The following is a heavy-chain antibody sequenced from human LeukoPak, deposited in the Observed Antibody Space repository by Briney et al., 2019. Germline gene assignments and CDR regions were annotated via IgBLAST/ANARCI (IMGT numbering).Heavy chain of an antibody. J-gene: IGHJ6*02. Sequence: SETLSLTCAVFGGSFSDSYWSWIRQPAGKGLEWIGEINHSGSTNHNPSLKSRVTISVDTSKNQFSLKLSSVTAADTAVYYCARVVRYYNVGHYYGMDVWGQGTTVTVSS. CDR3: ARVVRYYNVGHYYGMDV. CDR1: GGSFSDSY. V-gene: IGHV4-34*01. CDR2: INHSGST. D-gene: IGHD3-10*01.